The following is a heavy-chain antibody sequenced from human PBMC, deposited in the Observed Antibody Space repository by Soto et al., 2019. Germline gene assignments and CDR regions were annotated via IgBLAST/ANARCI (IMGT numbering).Heavy chain of an antibody. J-gene: IGHJ4*02. V-gene: IGHV1-69*13. CDR3: ARGRPGDTAMVFDY. Sequence: ASVKVSCKASGGTFSSYAISWVRQAPGQGLEWMGGIIPIFGTANYAQKFQGRVTITADESTSTAYMELSSLRSEDTAVYYCARGRPGDTAMVFDYWGQGTLVTVSS. CDR2: IIPIFGTA. CDR1: GGTFSSYA. D-gene: IGHD5-18*01.